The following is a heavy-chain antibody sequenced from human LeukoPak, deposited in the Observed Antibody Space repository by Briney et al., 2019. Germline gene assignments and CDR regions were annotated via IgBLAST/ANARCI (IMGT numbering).Heavy chain of an antibody. Sequence: KNGESLKISCKGSGYSFTSYWIGWVRQMPGKGLEWMGIIYPGDSDTRYSPSFQGQVTISADKSISTAYLQWSSLRASDTAMYYCARLSGYSNGYDPVFDYWGQGTLVTVSS. J-gene: IGHJ4*02. CDR1: GYSFTSYW. D-gene: IGHD5-18*01. V-gene: IGHV5-51*01. CDR3: ARLSGYSNGYDPVFDY. CDR2: IYPGDSDT.